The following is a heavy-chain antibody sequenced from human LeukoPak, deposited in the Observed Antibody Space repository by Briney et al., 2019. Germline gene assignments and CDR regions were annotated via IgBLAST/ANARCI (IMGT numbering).Heavy chain of an antibody. CDR1: GYTFTSYA. Sequence: ASVKVSCKASGYTFTSYAMHWVRQAPGQRLEWMGWINPNSGGTNYAQKFQGRVTMTRDTSISTAYMELSRLRSDDTAVYYCAKTPGTRLIYFDYWGQGTLVTVSS. CDR3: AKTPGTRLIYFDY. J-gene: IGHJ4*02. D-gene: IGHD6-13*01. V-gene: IGHV1-2*02. CDR2: INPNSGGT.